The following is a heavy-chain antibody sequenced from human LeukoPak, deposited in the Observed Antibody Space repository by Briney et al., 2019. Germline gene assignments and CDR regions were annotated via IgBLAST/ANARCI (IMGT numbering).Heavy chain of an antibody. J-gene: IGHJ4*02. V-gene: IGHV3-64*04. D-gene: IGHD3-22*01. CDR3: APICSSGNCFQTRFDY. CDR1: GFTFSNSA. Sequence: GGSLRLSCSASGFTFSNSAMHWVRQAPGKGLEYVSAISNNGDGTYYADSVKGRFTVSRDNAENSLYLQMNSLGVEDTAMYYCAPICSSGNCFQTRFDYWGQGTLVTVSS. CDR2: ISNNGDGT.